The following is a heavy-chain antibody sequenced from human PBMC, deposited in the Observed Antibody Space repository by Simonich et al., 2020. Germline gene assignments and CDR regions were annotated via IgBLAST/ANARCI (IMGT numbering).Heavy chain of an antibody. CDR1: GYTFTCYY. Sequence: QVQLVQSGAEVKTPGASVKVSCKASGYTFTCYYMHWVRQAPGQGLERMGCINPNSGGTSYGQKLQGRVTMTRETSISTADMERSRLRSDDTAVYYCARGLLSGSYYAFDIWGQGTMVTVSS. J-gene: IGHJ3*02. CDR2: INPNSGGT. D-gene: IGHD1-26*01. CDR3: ARGLLSGSYYAFDI. V-gene: IGHV1-2*02.